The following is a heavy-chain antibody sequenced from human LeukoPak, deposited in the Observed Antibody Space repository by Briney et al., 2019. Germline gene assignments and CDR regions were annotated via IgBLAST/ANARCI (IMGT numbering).Heavy chain of an antibody. V-gene: IGHV3-49*03. CDR2: IRSKAYGGTT. CDR1: GFTFGDYA. Sequence: GGSLRLSCTASGFTFGDYATTWFRQAPGKGLDWVGFIRSKAYGGTTEYAASVKGRFTISRDDSKSIAYLQMNSLKTEDTAVYYCSSSGFYGIGYWGQGTLVTVSS. D-gene: IGHD2/OR15-2a*01. CDR3: SSSGFYGIGY. J-gene: IGHJ4*02.